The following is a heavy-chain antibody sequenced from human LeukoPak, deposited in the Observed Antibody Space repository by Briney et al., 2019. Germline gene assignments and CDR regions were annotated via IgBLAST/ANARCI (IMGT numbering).Heavy chain of an antibody. J-gene: IGHJ6*03. D-gene: IGHD6-13*01. Sequence: GGSLRLSCAASGFTFDDYTMHWVRQAPGKGLEWVSLISWDGGSTYYADSVKGRFTISRDNSKNSLYLQMNSLRTEDTALYYCAKSGYSSSWYHMNYYYYYMDVWGKGTTVTVSS. CDR2: ISWDGGST. CDR3: AKSGYSSSWYHMNYYYYYMDV. CDR1: GFTFDDYT. V-gene: IGHV3-43*01.